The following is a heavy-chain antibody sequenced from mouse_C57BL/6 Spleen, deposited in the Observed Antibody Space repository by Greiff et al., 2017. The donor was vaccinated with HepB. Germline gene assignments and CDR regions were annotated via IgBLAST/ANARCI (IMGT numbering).Heavy chain of an antibody. V-gene: IGHV1-63*01. CDR3: ARNYGSSRNYFDY. CDR1: GYTFTNYW. Sequence: QVQLKESGAELVRPGTSVKMSCKASGYTFTNYWIGWAKQRPGHGLEWIGDIYPGGGYTNYNEKFKGKATLTADKSSSTAYMQFSSLTSEDSAIYYCARNYGSSRNYFDYWGQGTTLTVSS. J-gene: IGHJ2*01. D-gene: IGHD1-1*01. CDR2: IYPGGGYT.